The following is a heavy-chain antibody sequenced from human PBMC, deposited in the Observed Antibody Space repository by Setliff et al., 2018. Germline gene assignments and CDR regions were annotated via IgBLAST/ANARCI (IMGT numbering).Heavy chain of an antibody. D-gene: IGHD6-19*01. CDR1: GGSISSYY. V-gene: IGHV4-59*04. Sequence: PSETLSLTCTVSGGSISSYYWSWIRQPAGKGLEWIGHIYHSGNTYYNPSLKSRVTISIDTSKNQFSLKLSSVTAADTAVYYCTRRQWLTTDIDYWGQGTLVTVSS. J-gene: IGHJ4*02. CDR2: IYHSGNT. CDR3: TRRQWLTTDIDY.